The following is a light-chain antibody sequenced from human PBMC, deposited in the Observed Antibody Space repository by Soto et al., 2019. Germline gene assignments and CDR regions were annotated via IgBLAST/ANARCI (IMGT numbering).Light chain of an antibody. V-gene: IGLV2-14*01. CDR1: VSDVGTYNY. J-gene: IGLJ1*01. CDR2: EVL. Sequence: QSVLTQPASVSGSPGQSITISCTGTVSDVGTYNYVSWYQQHPGKVPKLMIFEVLNRPSGVSNRFSGSKSGNTASLTISGLQAEDEADYFCSSYTTTSTYVFGTGTKVTVL. CDR3: SSYTTTSTYV.